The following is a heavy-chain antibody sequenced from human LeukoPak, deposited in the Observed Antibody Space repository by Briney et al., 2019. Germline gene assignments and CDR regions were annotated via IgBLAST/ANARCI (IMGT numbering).Heavy chain of an antibody. CDR3: ARDSVPKGDPFDY. J-gene: IGHJ4*02. Sequence: QPGRSLRLSCAASGFTFSSYAMHWVRQAPGKGLEWVAVISYDGSNKYYANSVKGRFTISRDNSKNTLYLQMNSLRAEDTAVYYCARDSVPKGDPFDYWGQGTLVTVSS. D-gene: IGHD2-21*02. CDR2: ISYDGSNK. V-gene: IGHV3-30*04. CDR1: GFTFSSYA.